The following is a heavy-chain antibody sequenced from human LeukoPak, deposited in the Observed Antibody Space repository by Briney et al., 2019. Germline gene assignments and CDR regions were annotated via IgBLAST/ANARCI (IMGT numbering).Heavy chain of an antibody. CDR1: GFTFSSYA. V-gene: IGHV3-33*08. CDR3: ARGVDYYENSGTIDY. D-gene: IGHD3-22*01. CDR2: IWYDGSNK. J-gene: IGHJ4*02. Sequence: AGGSLRLSCAASGFTFSSYAMHWVRQAPGKGLEWVAIIWYDGSNKTYEDSVKGRFTISRDNSKNTLHLQMNSLRAEDTAVYYCARGVDYYENSGTIDYWGQGTLVTVSS.